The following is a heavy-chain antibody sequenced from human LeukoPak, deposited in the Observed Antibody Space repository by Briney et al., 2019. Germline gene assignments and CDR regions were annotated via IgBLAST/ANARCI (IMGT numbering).Heavy chain of an antibody. D-gene: IGHD2-2*02. CDR2: IWYDGSNK. Sequence: SLXLSCAASGFTFSSYGMHWVRQAPGKGLEWVAVIWYDGSNKYYADSVKGRFTISRDNSKNTLYLQMNSLRAEDTAVYYCARGGCSSTSCYNYFDYWGQGTLVTVSP. CDR3: ARGGCSSTSCYNYFDY. CDR1: GFTFSSYG. V-gene: IGHV3-33*01. J-gene: IGHJ4*02.